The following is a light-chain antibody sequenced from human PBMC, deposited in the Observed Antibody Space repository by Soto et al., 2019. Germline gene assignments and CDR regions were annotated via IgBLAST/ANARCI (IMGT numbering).Light chain of an antibody. CDR2: EVS. CDR3: SSYTSSGTVV. CDR1: NSDVGGYNY. J-gene: IGLJ2*01. Sequence: QSALTQPASVSGSPGQSITISCTGTNSDVGGYNYVSWYQQHPGKAPELIIYEVSNRPSGVSNRFSGSKSDNTASLTISGLQAEDESDYYCSSYTSSGTVVFGGGTKLTV. V-gene: IGLV2-14*01.